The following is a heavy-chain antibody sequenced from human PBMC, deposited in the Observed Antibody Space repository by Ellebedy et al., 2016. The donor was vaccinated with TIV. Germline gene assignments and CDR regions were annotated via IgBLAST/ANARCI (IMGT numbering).Heavy chain of an antibody. V-gene: IGHV4-61*02. J-gene: IGHJ5*02. D-gene: IGHD3-22*01. CDR1: GVSISSDYYY. CDR2: IFASGNT. CDR3: ARDSYYDTRGSVFDP. Sequence: SETLSLXXAVPGVSISSDYYYWGWIRQPAGKGLEWIGRIFASGNTDYNPSLKGRVTMSVDTSKNRFSLKLSSVTAADSAVYYCARDSYYDTRGSVFDPWGQGTLVTVSS.